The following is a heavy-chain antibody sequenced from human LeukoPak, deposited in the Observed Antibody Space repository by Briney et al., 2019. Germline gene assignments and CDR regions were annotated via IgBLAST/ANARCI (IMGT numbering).Heavy chain of an antibody. CDR1: GFTVSANY. Sequence: GGSLRLSCATSGFTVSANYMTWVRQAPGKGLEWVSVIYNDGSTYYADSVKGRFTISRDNSKNTLYLRMNSLRAEDTAVYYCARDNRKNDYVWGSHRYLYYFDYWGQGTLVTVSS. CDR2: IYNDGST. V-gene: IGHV3-53*01. D-gene: IGHD3-16*02. J-gene: IGHJ4*02. CDR3: ARDNRKNDYVWGSHRYLYYFDY.